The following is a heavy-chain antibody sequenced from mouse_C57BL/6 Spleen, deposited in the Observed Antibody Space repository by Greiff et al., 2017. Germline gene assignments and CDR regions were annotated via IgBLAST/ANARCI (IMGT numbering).Heavy chain of an antibody. Sequence: EVKLVESGGGLVQSGRSLRLSCATSGFTFSDFYMEWVRQAPGKGLEWIAASRNKANDYTTEYSASVKGRFIVSRDTSQSILYLQMNALRAEDNAIYYCARDAKRMAAMDYWGQGTSVTVSS. D-gene: IGHD2-3*01. J-gene: IGHJ4*01. V-gene: IGHV7-1*01. CDR2: SRNKANDYTT. CDR1: GFTFSDFY. CDR3: ARDAKRMAAMDY.